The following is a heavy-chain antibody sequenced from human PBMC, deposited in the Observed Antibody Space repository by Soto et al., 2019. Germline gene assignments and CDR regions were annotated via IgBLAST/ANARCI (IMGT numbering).Heavy chain of an antibody. CDR1: GGSISSGGYY. J-gene: IGHJ4*02. CDR3: ARRFCTNGVCAFDY. D-gene: IGHD2-8*01. CDR2: IYHSGTT. Sequence: SETLSLTCTVSGGSISSGGYYWSWIRQPPGKGLEWIGYIYHSGTTNYNPSLKSRVTISVDTSKNQFSLILRSATAADTAVYYCARRFCTNGVCAFDYWGQGTLVTVSS. V-gene: IGHV4-30-2*01.